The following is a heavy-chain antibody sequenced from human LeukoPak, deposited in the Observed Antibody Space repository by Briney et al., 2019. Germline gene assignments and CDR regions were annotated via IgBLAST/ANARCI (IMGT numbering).Heavy chain of an antibody. CDR1: GYTFTSYD. Sequence: ASVKVSCKASGYTFTSYDINWVRQATGQGLEWMGWMNPNSGNTGYAQKFQGRVTMTRNTSISTAYMELSSLRSEDTAVYYCARGGTMVRGVITHNYYYYYGMDVWGQGTTVTVSS. CDR3: ARGGTMVRGVITHNYYYYYGMDV. J-gene: IGHJ6*02. D-gene: IGHD3-10*01. V-gene: IGHV1-8*01. CDR2: MNPNSGNT.